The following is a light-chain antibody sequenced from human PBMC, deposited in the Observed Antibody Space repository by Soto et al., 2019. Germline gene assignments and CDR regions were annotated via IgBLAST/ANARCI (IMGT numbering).Light chain of an antibody. Sequence: EIVLTQSPGTLYLSPGERATLSCRASQSVNSSDLAWYRQKPGQAPSLLIYGASNRATGIPDRFSGSGSGTDFTLTISRLEPEDFAVYYCLRYGDSPPAYTFGQGTKLEIK. CDR3: LRYGDSPPAYT. CDR1: QSVNSSD. J-gene: IGKJ2*01. CDR2: GAS. V-gene: IGKV3-20*01.